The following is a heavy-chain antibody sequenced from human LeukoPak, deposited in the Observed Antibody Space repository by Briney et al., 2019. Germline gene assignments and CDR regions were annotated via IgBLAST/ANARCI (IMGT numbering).Heavy chain of an antibody. V-gene: IGHV3-30*02. CDR1: EPIFSTYT. J-gene: IGHJ3*02. CDR2: IRYDGSNK. Sequence: PGGSLRLSCAASEPIFSTYTMHWVRQAPGKGLEWVAFIRYDGSNKYYADSVKGRFTISRDNSKNTLYLQMNSLRAEDTAVYYCAAYNWNYRAFDIWGQGTMVTVSS. D-gene: IGHD1-7*01. CDR3: AAYNWNYRAFDI.